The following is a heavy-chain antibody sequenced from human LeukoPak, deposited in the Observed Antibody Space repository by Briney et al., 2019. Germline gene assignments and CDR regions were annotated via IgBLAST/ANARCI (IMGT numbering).Heavy chain of an antibody. D-gene: IGHD4-17*01. CDR3: ARDVDYDDEGGFDY. J-gene: IGHJ4*02. CDR2: ISKDGSNK. Sequence: GGSLRLSCVASGFTFSSYSMHWVRQAPGKGLEWVTYISKDGSNKYYIDSVKGRFTISGDNSKNTLYLQMNSLRAEDTAFYYCARDVDYDDEGGFDYWGQGTLVTVSS. CDR1: GFTFSSYS. V-gene: IGHV3-30*04.